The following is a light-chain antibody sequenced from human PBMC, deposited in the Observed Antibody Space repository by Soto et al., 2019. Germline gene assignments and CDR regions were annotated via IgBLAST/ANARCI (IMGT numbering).Light chain of an antibody. CDR2: KAS. CDR1: QNIINW. J-gene: IGKJ1*01. Sequence: DIQMTQSPSTLSASVGDRVTITCRANQNIINWLTWYQQKPGKAPKLLIYKASTLQSGVPSRFSGSGSATEFTLTISGLQPDDFATYFCQQYDTYPWTFGQGTKV. V-gene: IGKV1-5*03. CDR3: QQYDTYPWT.